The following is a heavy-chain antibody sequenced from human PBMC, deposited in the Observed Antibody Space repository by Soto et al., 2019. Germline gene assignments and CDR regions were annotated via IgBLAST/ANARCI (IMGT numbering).Heavy chain of an antibody. D-gene: IGHD3-3*01. CDR2: INAGNGNT. Sequence: ASVKVSCKASGYTFTSYAMHWVRQAPGQRLEWMGWINAGNGNTKYSQKFQGRVTITRDTSASTAYMELSSLRSEDTAVYYCAREGYYEFWSGSMPGFDSRGQGTLVTVSS. J-gene: IGHJ5*01. CDR1: GYTFTSYA. CDR3: AREGYYEFWSGSMPGFDS. V-gene: IGHV1-3*01.